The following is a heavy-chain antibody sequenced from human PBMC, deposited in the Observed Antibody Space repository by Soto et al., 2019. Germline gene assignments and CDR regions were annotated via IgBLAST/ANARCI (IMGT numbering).Heavy chain of an antibody. CDR2: ISAYNGNT. D-gene: IGHD2-2*01. V-gene: IGHV1-18*01. Sequence: ASVKVSCKASGYTFTSYGISWVRQAPGQGLEWMGWISAYNGNTNYAQKLQGRVTMTTDTSTSTAYMELRSLRSDDTAVYYCARDFWIVVVPAAPMDAFDIWGQGTMVTVSS. CDR3: ARDFWIVVVPAAPMDAFDI. J-gene: IGHJ3*02. CDR1: GYTFTSYG.